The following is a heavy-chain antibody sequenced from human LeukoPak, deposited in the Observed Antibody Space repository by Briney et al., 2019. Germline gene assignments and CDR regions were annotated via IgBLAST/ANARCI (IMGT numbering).Heavy chain of an antibody. CDR3: ARSQGVAGPETYYYYYYYMDV. V-gene: IGHV4-34*01. J-gene: IGHJ6*03. CDR2: INHSGST. D-gene: IGHD6-19*01. Sequence: PSETLSLTCAVSGGSFSGYYWSWIRQPPGKGLEWIGEINHSGSTNYNPSLKSRVTISVDTSKNQFSLKLRSVTASDSAVYYCARSQGVAGPETYYYYYYYMDVWGKGTTVTVSS. CDR1: GGSFSGYY.